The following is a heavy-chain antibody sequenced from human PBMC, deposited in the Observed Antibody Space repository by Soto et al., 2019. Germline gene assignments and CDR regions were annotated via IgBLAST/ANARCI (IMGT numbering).Heavy chain of an antibody. V-gene: IGHV1-69*02. CDR1: GGTFSNST. J-gene: IGHJ4*02. CDR2: LIPILGLA. Sequence: QVQLVQSGAEVRKPGSSVKVSCQASGGTFSNSTVTWVRQAPGQGLEWMGRLIPILGLANYAQKFRGRLTITADKSTTTAYMELRSLRAEDTAIYYGARFKLGDDYWGQGTLVTVSS. CDR3: ARFKLGDDY. D-gene: IGHD5-12*01.